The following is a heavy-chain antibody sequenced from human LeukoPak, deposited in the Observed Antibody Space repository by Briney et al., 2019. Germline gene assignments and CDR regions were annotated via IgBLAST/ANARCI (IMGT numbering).Heavy chain of an antibody. D-gene: IGHD3-10*01. V-gene: IGHV4-59*01. J-gene: IGHJ4*02. CDR3: ARGRITMVRGVPIFFDY. Sequence: SETLSLTCTVSGGSISSYYWSSIRQPPGKGLELNGYIYYSGSTNYNTSLKGRVTISVDTSKNQFSLKLSSVTAADTAVYYCARGRITMVRGVPIFFDYWGQGTLVTVSS. CDR2: IYYSGST. CDR1: GGSISSYY.